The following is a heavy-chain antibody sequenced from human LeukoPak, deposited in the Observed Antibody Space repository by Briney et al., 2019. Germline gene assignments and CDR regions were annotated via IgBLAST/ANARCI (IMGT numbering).Heavy chain of an antibody. CDR1: GGSISSYY. CDR2: IYYSGST. D-gene: IGHD2-21*02. V-gene: IGHV4-59*01. CDR3: AREAYCGGDCCPHFDY. Sequence: SETLSLTCTVSGGSISSYYWSWIRQPPGKGLEWIGNIYYSGSTNYNPSLKSRVTISVDTSKNQFSLKLSSVTAADTAVYYCAREAYCGGDCCPHFDYWGQGTLVTVSS. J-gene: IGHJ4*02.